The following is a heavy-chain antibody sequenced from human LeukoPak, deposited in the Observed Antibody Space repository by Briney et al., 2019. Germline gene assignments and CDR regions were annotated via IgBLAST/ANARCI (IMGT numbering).Heavy chain of an antibody. CDR1: GFSVSSNY. CDR3: ARELVHAFDI. Sequence: GGSLRLSCAASGFSVSSNYMSWVRQAPGKGLEWVSVIYSGGSTYYADSVKGRFTISRDNSKNTLYLQMNSLRAEDTAVYYCARELVHAFDIWGQGTMVTVSS. D-gene: IGHD6-13*01. CDR2: IYSGGST. J-gene: IGHJ3*02. V-gene: IGHV3-53*01.